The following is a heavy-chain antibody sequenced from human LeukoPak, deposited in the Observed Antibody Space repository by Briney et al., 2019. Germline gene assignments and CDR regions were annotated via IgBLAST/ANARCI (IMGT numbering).Heavy chain of an antibody. J-gene: IGHJ4*02. CDR2: ISGGGDTI. D-gene: IGHD4-23*01. Sequence: SGGSLRLSCAVSGFTFSDYYMSWIRQAPGKGLESVSYISGGGDTIYYTDSVKGRFTISRDNAKNSLYLQMNSLRVEDTAVYYCARDALNDYGGNSADYWGQGTLVTVSS. CDR3: ARDALNDYGGNSADY. CDR1: GFTFSDYY. V-gene: IGHV3-11*01.